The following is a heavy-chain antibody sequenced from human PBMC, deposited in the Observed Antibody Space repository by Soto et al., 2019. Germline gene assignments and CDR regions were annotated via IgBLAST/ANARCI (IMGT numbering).Heavy chain of an antibody. J-gene: IGHJ4*02. D-gene: IGHD3-22*01. CDR2: INPSGGST. CDR1: GYTFTSYY. V-gene: IGHV1-46*01. Sequence: QVQLVQSGAEVKKPGASVKVSCKASGYTFTSYYIHWVRQAPGQGLEWMGIINPSGGSTSYTQKFQGRVTMTRDTSTSTVYMELSSLRSEDTAVYYCARINSSGYYYGYWGQGTLVTVSS. CDR3: ARINSSGYYYGY.